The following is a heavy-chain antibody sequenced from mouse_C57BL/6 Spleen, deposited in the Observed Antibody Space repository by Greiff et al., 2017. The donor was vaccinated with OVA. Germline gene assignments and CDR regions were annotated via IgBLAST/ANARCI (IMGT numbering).Heavy chain of an antibody. Sequence: QVQLQQSGAELVRPGASVKLSCKASGYTFTDYYINWVKQRPGQGLEWIARIYPGSGNTYYNEKFKGKATLTEEKSSPTSYMQLSSLTSEDSACYFCAVYDYSFSFDVWGTGTTVTVSS. D-gene: IGHD2-4*01. J-gene: IGHJ1*03. CDR1: GYTFTDYY. CDR2: IYPGSGNT. V-gene: IGHV1-76*01. CDR3: AVYDYSFSFDV.